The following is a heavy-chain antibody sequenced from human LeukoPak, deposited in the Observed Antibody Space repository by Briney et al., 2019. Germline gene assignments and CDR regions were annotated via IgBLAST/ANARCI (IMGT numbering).Heavy chain of an antibody. CDR1: GHTFTGYY. V-gene: IGHV1-2*02. D-gene: IGHD1-26*01. CDR3: ARDLGWELYYFDY. J-gene: IGHJ4*02. Sequence: ASVKVACKASGHTFTGYYMHWVRQAPGQGLEWMGWINPNSGGTNYAQKFQGRVTMTRDTSISTAYMELSRLRSDDTAVYYCARDLGWELYYFDYWGQGTLVTVSS. CDR2: INPNSGGT.